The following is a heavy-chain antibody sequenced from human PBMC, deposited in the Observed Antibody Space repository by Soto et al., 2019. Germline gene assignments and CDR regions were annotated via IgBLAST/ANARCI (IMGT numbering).Heavy chain of an antibody. V-gene: IGHV4-59*01. CDR2: IYNSGST. J-gene: IGHJ4*02. D-gene: IGHD2-8*01. CDR3: AREGSSGVYFDY. CDR1: GGSFSNYY. Sequence: SETLSLTCTVSGGSFSNYYWSWIRQPPGRGLEWIGYIYNSGSTNYNLSLESRVTISMDTSKNQFSLKLSSVTAADTAVYYCAREGSSGVYFDYWGQGTLVTVSS.